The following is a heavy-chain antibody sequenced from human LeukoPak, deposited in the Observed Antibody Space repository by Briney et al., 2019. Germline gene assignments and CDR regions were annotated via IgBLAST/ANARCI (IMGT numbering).Heavy chain of an antibody. J-gene: IGHJ5*02. Sequence: PSETLSLTCAVYGGSFSGYYWSWIRQPPGKGLEWIGEINHSGSTNYNPSLKSRVTISVDTSKNQFSLKLSSVTAADTAVYYCARIIAVAGKRGGWFDPWGQGTLVTVSS. CDR3: ARIIAVAGKRGGWFDP. D-gene: IGHD6-19*01. CDR2: INHSGST. CDR1: GGSFSGYY. V-gene: IGHV4-34*01.